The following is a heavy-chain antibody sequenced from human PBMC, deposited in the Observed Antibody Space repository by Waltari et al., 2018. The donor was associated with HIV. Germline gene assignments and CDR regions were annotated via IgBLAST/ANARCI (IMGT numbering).Heavy chain of an antibody. Sequence: QVQLVQSGAEVKKPGSSVKVSCKASGFTSKNYAISWVRQAPGQGLEWMGGVIPIFGSPNYAQKFRGVFTITADESTYTSYMELSSLRFEDTAIYYCARDVGPGTYDFDSWGQGTLVTVSS. CDR2: VIPIFGSP. J-gene: IGHJ4*02. CDR1: GFTSKNYA. D-gene: IGHD3-10*01. CDR3: ARDVGPGTYDFDS. V-gene: IGHV1-69*13.